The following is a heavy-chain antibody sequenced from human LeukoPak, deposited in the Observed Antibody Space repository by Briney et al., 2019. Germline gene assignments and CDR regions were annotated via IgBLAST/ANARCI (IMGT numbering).Heavy chain of an antibody. Sequence: SETLSLTCAVSGYSISSGYYWGWIRQPPGKGLEWIGSIYHSGSTYYNPSLKSRVTISVDTSKNQFSLKLSSVTAADTAVYYCAGALGTRSGYFDLWGRGTLVTVSS. CDR2: IYHSGST. J-gene: IGHJ2*01. D-gene: IGHD3-10*01. CDR1: GYSISSGYY. V-gene: IGHV4-38-2*01. CDR3: AGALGTRSGYFDL.